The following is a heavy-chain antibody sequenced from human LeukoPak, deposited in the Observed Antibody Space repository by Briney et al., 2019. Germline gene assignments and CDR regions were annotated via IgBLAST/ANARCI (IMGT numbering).Heavy chain of an antibody. D-gene: IGHD6-13*01. CDR2: INPKSGGT. J-gene: IGHJ4*02. CDR3: SRASTMAAPGAMPNDF. V-gene: IGHV1-2*02. CDR1: GYTFTGYY. Sequence: ASVKVSCKASGYTFTGYYMHWVRQAPGQGLEWMGWINPKSGGTNYAQKFQGRVTMTRDTSITTAYMELSSLRSDDSAVYFCSRASTMAAPGAMPNDFWGQGTLVTVSS.